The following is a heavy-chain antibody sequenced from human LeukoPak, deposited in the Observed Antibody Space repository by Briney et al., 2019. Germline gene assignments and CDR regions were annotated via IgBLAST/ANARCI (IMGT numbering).Heavy chain of an antibody. J-gene: IGHJ6*02. V-gene: IGHV3-30*18. D-gene: IGHD4-23*01. CDR2: ISYDGSKR. Sequence: GGSLRLSCAASEFTFRSHAMHWVRQAPGKGLEWVAVISYDGSKRYYADSVKGQFTISRDNSKNTLYLQMNSLRTEDTAVYYCAKPYGGLYYFYGVGVWGQGTTVTVSS. CDR1: EFTFRSHA. CDR3: AKPYGGLYYFYGVGV.